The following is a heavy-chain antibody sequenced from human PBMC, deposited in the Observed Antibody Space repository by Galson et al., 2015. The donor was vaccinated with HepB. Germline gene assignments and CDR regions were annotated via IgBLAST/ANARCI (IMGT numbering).Heavy chain of an antibody. Sequence: SVTVSCKASGYTFTSYVITWVRQAPGQGLEWMGRISTSNGDTKCAQKLQGRVTMTTDTSTSTAYLELRSLQSDDTAVYYCARGSSGADYWGQGSLVTVSS. CDR1: GYTFTSYV. D-gene: IGHD6-25*01. V-gene: IGHV1-18*01. J-gene: IGHJ4*02. CDR3: ARGSSGADY. CDR2: ISTSNGDT.